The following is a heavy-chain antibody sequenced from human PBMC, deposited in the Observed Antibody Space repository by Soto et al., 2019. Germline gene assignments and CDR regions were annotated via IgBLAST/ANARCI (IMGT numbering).Heavy chain of an antibody. CDR3: AKDGGSGSYYNRWFDP. J-gene: IGHJ5*02. CDR2: IRWNSDTI. V-gene: IGHV3-9*01. CDR1: GFTFDDYA. D-gene: IGHD3-10*01. Sequence: EVQLVESGGGLVQPGRSLRLSCAASGFTFDDYAMHWVRQAPGKGLEWVSSIRWNSDTIGYADSVKGRFTISRDNAKNSLYLQISSLRAEDTALYYCAKDGGSGSYYNRWFDPWGQGTLVTVSS.